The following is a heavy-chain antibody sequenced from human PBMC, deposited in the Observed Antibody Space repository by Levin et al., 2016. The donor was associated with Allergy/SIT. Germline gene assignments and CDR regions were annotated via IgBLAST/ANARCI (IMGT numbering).Heavy chain of an antibody. V-gene: IGHV3-23*01. Sequence: WIRQPPGKGLEWVSAISGSGGSTYYADSVKGRFTISRDNSKNTLYLQMNSLRAEDTAVYYCAKDLWPMGGSGDGNDYWGQGTLVTVSS. CDR3: AKDLWPMGGSGDGNDY. CDR2: ISGSGGST. D-gene: IGHD3-10*01. J-gene: IGHJ4*02.